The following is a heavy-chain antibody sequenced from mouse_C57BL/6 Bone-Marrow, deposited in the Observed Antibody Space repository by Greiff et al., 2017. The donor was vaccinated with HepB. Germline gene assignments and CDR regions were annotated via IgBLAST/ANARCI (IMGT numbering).Heavy chain of an antibody. V-gene: IGHV14-4*01. CDR3: TFYYYGSRGYFDV. CDR2: IDPENGDT. J-gene: IGHJ1*03. D-gene: IGHD1-1*01. Sequence: EVQLQQSGAELVRPGASVKLSCTASGFNIKDDYMHLVKQRPEQGLEWIGWIDPENGDTEYASKFQGKATITADTSSNTAYLQLSSLTSEDTAVYYCTFYYYGSRGYFDVWGTGTTVTVSS. CDR1: GFNIKDDY.